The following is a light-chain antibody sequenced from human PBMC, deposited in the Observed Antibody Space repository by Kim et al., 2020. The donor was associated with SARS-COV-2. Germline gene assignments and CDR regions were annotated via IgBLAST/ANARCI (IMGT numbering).Light chain of an antibody. CDR2: QNY. Sequence: SVSPGQTVTITCSGEELRNQFACWYQQKPGQSPVLVIYQNYKRPSGIPERFSGSMSGDTATLTISGAQTVDEADYYCQAWVTSTIFGGGTQLTVL. CDR3: QAWVTSTI. CDR1: ELRNQF. V-gene: IGLV3-1*01. J-gene: IGLJ2*01.